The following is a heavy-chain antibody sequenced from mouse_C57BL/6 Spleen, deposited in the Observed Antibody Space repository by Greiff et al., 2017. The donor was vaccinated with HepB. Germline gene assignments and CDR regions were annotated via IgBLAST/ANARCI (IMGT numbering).Heavy chain of an antibody. D-gene: IGHD1-1*01. Sequence: VKLVESGAELARPGASVKLSCKASGYTFTSYGISWVKQRTGQGLEWIGEIYPRSGNTYYNEKFKGKATLTADKSSSTAYMELRSLTSEDSAVYFCAREIGGSSYNAMDYWGQGTSVTVSS. CDR3: AREIGGSSYNAMDY. CDR1: GYTFTSYG. CDR2: IYPRSGNT. J-gene: IGHJ4*01. V-gene: IGHV1-81*01.